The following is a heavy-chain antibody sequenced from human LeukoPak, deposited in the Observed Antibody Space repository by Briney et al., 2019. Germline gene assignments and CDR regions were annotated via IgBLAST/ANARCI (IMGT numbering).Heavy chain of an antibody. J-gene: IGHJ4*02. CDR1: GGSISSYY. Sequence: PSETLSLTCTVSGGSISSYYWNWIRQPPGKGLEWIGYIYNSGSTNYNPSLKSRVTISVDTSKNQFSLKLSSVTAADTAVYYCARGADSSGYYSIFYFDYWGQGTLVTVSS. CDR2: IYNSGST. V-gene: IGHV4-59*01. CDR3: ARGADSSGYYSIFYFDY. D-gene: IGHD3-22*01.